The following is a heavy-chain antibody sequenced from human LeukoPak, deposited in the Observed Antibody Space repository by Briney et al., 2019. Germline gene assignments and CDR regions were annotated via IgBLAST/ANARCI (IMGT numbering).Heavy chain of an antibody. J-gene: IGHJ4*02. CDR3: ASRKLGNDY. CDR2: IYYTGT. CDR1: GGSVTDYY. V-gene: IGHV4-59*02. Sequence: SETLSLTCTVSGGSVTDYYWSWIRQSPGKGLEWIGYIYYTGTSYNPSLKSRVTISADTSKNQFSLKLISVTAADTAVYYCASRKLGNDYWGQGTLVTVSS. D-gene: IGHD7-27*01.